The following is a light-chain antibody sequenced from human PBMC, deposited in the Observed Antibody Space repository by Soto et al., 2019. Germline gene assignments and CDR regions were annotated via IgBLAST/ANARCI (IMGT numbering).Light chain of an antibody. J-gene: IGLJ1*01. CDR2: EIN. CDR3: SSYAGSNSDV. V-gene: IGLV2-8*01. Sequence: QSVLTQPPSASGSPGQSVTISCTGTSSDVGAFNYVSWYQQNPGKAPKLMIFEINKRPSGVPDRFSGAKSGNTASLTFSGLQAEDEADYYCSSYAGSNSDVFGGGTKVTVL. CDR1: SSDVGAFNY.